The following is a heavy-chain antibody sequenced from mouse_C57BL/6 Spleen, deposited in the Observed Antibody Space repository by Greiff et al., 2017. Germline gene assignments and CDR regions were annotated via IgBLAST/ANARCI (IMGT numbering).Heavy chain of an antibody. D-gene: IGHD1-1*01. CDR1: GYSITSGYY. Sequence: EVQLVESGPGLVKPSQSLSLTCSVTGYSITSGYYWNWIRQFPGNKLEWMGYISYDGSNNYNPSLKNRISITRDTSKNQFFLKLNSVTTEDTATYYCAREEGLLDYFDYWGQGTTLTVSS. CDR3: AREEGLLDYFDY. J-gene: IGHJ2*01. V-gene: IGHV3-6*01. CDR2: ISYDGSN.